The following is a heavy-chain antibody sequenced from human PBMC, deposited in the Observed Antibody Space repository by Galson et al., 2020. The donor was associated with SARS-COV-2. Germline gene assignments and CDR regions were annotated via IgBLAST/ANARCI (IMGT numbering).Heavy chain of an antibody. Sequence: ASVKVSCKASGYTFSSYGVSWARQAPGQGLEWMGWISAQTGNTNYAQNLQGRVTLTTDKSTRTAYMELRSLRSDDTAVYYCARDRVGYGTGGVCYRSDYWGQGTLVSVSA. J-gene: IGHJ4*02. CDR2: ISAQTGNT. CDR3: ARDRVGYGTGGVCYRSDY. D-gene: IGHD2-8*02. CDR1: GYTFSSYG. V-gene: IGHV1-18*01.